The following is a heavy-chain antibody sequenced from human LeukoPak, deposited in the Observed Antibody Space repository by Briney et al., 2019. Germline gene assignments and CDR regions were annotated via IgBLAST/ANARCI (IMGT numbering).Heavy chain of an antibody. CDR1: GYTFTSYG. CDR2: ISAYNGNT. CDR3: ARDSKDYDFWSGYYTGFDP. V-gene: IGHV1-18*01. J-gene: IGHJ5*02. D-gene: IGHD3-3*01. Sequence: ASVKVSCKASGYTFTSYGISWVRQAPGQGLEWMGWISAYNGNTNYAQKLQGRVTMTTDTSTSTAYMELRSLRSDDTAVYYCARDSKDYDFWSGYYTGFDPWGQGTLVTVSS.